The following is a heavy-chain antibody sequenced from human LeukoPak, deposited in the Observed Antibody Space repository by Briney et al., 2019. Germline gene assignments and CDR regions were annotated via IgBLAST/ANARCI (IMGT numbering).Heavy chain of an antibody. D-gene: IGHD6-19*01. J-gene: IGHJ4*02. CDR1: GFTFNNYA. Sequence: GGSLRLSCAASGFTFNNYAMNWVRQAPGRGLEWLSTITGSGGDTYSADSVKGRLTISRDNSKNTLYLQLNSLRADDTAVYYCVRDPSNSGWAFDYWGQGTLVTVSS. CDR2: ITGSGGDT. V-gene: IGHV3-23*01. CDR3: VRDPSNSGWAFDY.